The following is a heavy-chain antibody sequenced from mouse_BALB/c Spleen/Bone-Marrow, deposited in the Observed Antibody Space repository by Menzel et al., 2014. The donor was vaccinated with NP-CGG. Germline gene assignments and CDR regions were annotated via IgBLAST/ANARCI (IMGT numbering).Heavy chain of an antibody. CDR2: IYPGNSDT. V-gene: IGHV1-5*01. CDR1: GYTFSNYW. Sequence: EVQVVASGTVLARPGAAVKMSCKASGYTFSNYWMHWVKQRPGQGLEWIGTIYPGNSDTTYNQKFKGKAKLTAVTSTSTAYMELSSLTNEDSAVYYCTTLARNDFDYWGQGTTLTVSS. J-gene: IGHJ2*01. CDR3: TTLARNDFDY.